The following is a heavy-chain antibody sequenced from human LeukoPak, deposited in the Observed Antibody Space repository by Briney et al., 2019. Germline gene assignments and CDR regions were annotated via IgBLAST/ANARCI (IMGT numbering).Heavy chain of an antibody. D-gene: IGHD4-17*01. CDR3: AKDQMVTTSSYDY. CDR2: ISGSGGST. J-gene: IGHJ4*02. Sequence: QSGGSLRLSCAASGFTFSSYAMSWVRQALGKGLEWVSAISGSGGSTYYADSVKGRFTISRDNSKNTLYLQMNSLRAEDTAVYYCAKDQMVTTSSYDYWGQGTLVTVSS. V-gene: IGHV3-23*01. CDR1: GFTFSSYA.